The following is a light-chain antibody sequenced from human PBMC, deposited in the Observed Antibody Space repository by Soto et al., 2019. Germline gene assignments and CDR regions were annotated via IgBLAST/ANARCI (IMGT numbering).Light chain of an antibody. J-gene: IGKJ2*01. CDR1: QSVTTN. V-gene: IGKV3-15*01. Sequence: ETVLTQSPATLSVSPGERATFCCKASQSVTTNLAWYQQKPGQVPRLLIYGAFTRATGIPARFSGSGSGTEFTLSISSLQSEDFAIYHCQQYHSWPHTFGQGTKLEFK. CDR3: QQYHSWPHT. CDR2: GAF.